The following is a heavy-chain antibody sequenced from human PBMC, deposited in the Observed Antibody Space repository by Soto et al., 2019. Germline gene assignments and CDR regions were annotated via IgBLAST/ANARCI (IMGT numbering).Heavy chain of an antibody. V-gene: IGHV3-7*01. CDR3: ARDWSSSWPYYYYYYMDV. D-gene: IGHD6-13*01. Sequence: GGSLRLSCAASGFTFSSYWMSWVRQAPGKGLEWVANIKQDGSEKYYVDSVKGRFTISRDNAKNSLYLQMNSLRAEDTAVYYCARDWSSSWPYYYYYYMDVWGKGTTVTVSS. J-gene: IGHJ6*03. CDR1: GFTFSSYW. CDR2: IKQDGSEK.